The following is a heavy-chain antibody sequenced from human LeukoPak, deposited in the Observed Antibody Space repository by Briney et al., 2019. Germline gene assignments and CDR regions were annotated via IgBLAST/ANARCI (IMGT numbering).Heavy chain of an antibody. CDR2: ISSSSSYM. V-gene: IGHV3-21*01. D-gene: IGHD4-11*01. Sequence: GGSLRLSCAASGFTFSSYSMNWVRQAPGKGLEWVSYISSSSSYMYYADSLKGRFTISRDNAKNSLYLQMNSLRAEDTAVYYCARFAYSYSNHLDYWGQGTLVTVSS. CDR3: ARFAYSYSNHLDY. J-gene: IGHJ4*02. CDR1: GFTFSSYS.